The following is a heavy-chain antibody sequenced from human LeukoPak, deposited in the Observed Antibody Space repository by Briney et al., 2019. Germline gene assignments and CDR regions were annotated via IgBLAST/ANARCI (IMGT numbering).Heavy chain of an antibody. CDR1: GGSISSYY. Sequence: SETLSLTCSVSGGSISSYYWSWIRQPPGKGLEWIGYIYYSGSTNYNPSLKSRVTISVDTSKNQFSLKLSSVAGADTAVYYCARAPGHSSILFDYWGQGTLVTVSS. D-gene: IGHD6-13*01. CDR3: ARAPGHSSILFDY. J-gene: IGHJ4*02. V-gene: IGHV4-59*01. CDR2: IYYSGST.